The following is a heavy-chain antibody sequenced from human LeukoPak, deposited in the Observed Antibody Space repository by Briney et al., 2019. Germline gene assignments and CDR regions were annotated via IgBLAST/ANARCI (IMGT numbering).Heavy chain of an antibody. V-gene: IGHV4-59*01. CDR3: ARAYYDFWSGYYSVSSYYYMDV. CDR1: GGSISSYY. D-gene: IGHD3-3*01. CDR2: IYYSGST. Sequence: PSETLSLTCTVSGGSISSYYWSWIRQPPGKGLEWSGYIYYSGSTNYNPSLKSRVTISVDTSKNQFSLKLSSVTAADTAVYYCARAYYDFWSGYYSVSSYYYMDVWGKGTTVTVSS. J-gene: IGHJ6*03.